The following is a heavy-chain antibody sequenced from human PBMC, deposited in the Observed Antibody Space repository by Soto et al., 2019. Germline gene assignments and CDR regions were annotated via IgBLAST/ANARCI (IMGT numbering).Heavy chain of an antibody. Sequence: EVYLVESGGGVVRPGGSLRLSCAASEFGFDEYGMSWVRQGPGKGLEWVSGINRHGDSTGYADSVTGRFTISRDNAKNSLYLKMNGLRAEDTDFYYCARDHRWGYEYGDYGDSWGQGTLVTVAS. V-gene: IGHV3-20*04. CDR1: EFGFDEYG. D-gene: IGHD4-17*01. CDR3: ARDHRWGYEYGDYGDS. J-gene: IGHJ4*02. CDR2: INRHGDST.